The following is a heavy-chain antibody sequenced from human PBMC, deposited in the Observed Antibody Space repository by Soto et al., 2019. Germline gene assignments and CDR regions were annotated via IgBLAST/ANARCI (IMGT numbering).Heavy chain of an antibody. CDR2: VHYTGSI. CDR1: DGSISRSAFY. V-gene: IGHV4-39*01. D-gene: IGHD6-19*01. Sequence: QLQLQESGPGLVKPSETLSLTCTVSDGSISRSAFYWGWIRQPPGKGLEWIGSVHYTGSIYYNPSLKSRVTISVDSSKNHLSLKVSSVTAADTAVYYCARHLYYGDSSGYYGYWGQGALVTVSS. J-gene: IGHJ4*02. CDR3: ARHLYYGDSSGYYGY.